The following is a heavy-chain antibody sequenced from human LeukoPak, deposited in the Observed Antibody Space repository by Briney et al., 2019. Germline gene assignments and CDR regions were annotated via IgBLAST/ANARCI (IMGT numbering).Heavy chain of an antibody. D-gene: IGHD6-13*01. V-gene: IGHV4-59*01. CDR1: GVSISSYY. Sequence: PSETLSLTCIVSGVSISSYYWSWIRQPPGKGLDWIGYIYYSGSTNYNPSLKSRVTISVDTSKNQFSLKLSSVTAADTAVYYCARGLMMAVAGRGEFHYWGQGTLVTVSS. J-gene: IGHJ4*02. CDR3: ARGLMMAVAGRGEFHY. CDR2: IYYSGST.